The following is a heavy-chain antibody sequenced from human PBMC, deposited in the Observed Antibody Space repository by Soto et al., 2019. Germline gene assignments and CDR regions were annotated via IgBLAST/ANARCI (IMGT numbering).Heavy chain of an antibody. D-gene: IGHD2-2*01. Sequence: EAQLLESGGGLVQPGGSLRLSCAASGFTFSNYAMSWVRQAPGKGLEWFSAVTGGGGDTYYADSVKGRFTISRDNSDNKLYLQMNSLRAEDTAVYYCAKGSASSRPYYFDYWGQGTLVTVSS. CDR2: VTGGGGDT. J-gene: IGHJ4*02. CDR3: AKGSASSRPYYFDY. CDR1: GFTFSNYA. V-gene: IGHV3-23*01.